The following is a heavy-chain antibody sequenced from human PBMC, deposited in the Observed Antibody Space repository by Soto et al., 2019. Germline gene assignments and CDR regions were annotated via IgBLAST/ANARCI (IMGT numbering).Heavy chain of an antibody. CDR2: ITGSDGVT. CDR1: TFTFTSNG. J-gene: IGHJ4*02. D-gene: IGHD1-26*01. V-gene: IGHV3-23*01. CDR3: TTDDKLELLPGPDY. Sequence: GGSLRLSCAAPTFTFTSNGLSWVRQAPGKGLQWVSGITGSDGVTYYADSVKGRFTLARDTSKNTLYLQMNSLKTEDTAVYYCTTDDKLELLPGPDYWGQGTLVTVS.